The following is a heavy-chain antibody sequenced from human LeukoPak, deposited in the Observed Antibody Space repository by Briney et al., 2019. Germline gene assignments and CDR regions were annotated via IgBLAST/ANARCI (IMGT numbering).Heavy chain of an antibody. CDR3: AKAAYYYGSGSYYNVAPFDY. Sequence: GGSLRLSCAASGFTFDDYAMHWVRQAPGKGLEWVSLISGDGGSTYYADSVKGRFTISRDNSKNSLYLQMNSPRTEDTALYYCAKAAYYYGSGSYYNVAPFDYWGQGTLVTVSS. CDR1: GFTFDDYA. CDR2: ISGDGGST. J-gene: IGHJ4*02. D-gene: IGHD3-10*01. V-gene: IGHV3-43*02.